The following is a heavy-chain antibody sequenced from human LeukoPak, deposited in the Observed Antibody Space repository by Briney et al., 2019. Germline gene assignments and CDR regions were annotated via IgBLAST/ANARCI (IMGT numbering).Heavy chain of an antibody. Sequence: GGSLRLSCAASGFPFANTWMHWVRQAPGKGLVWVSLINNDGSARSYADSVKGRFTISRDNAKNTVYLQMNSLRAEDTAVYYCAIGSTYGSGSWGQGTLVTVSS. J-gene: IGHJ4*02. CDR1: GFPFANTW. D-gene: IGHD3-10*01. CDR2: INNDGSAR. V-gene: IGHV3-74*01. CDR3: AIGSTYGSGS.